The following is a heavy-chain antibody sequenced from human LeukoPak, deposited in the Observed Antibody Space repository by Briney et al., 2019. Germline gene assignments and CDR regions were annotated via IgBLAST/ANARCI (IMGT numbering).Heavy chain of an antibody. V-gene: IGHV4-59*08. CDR3: ARHGDRYYHYYAMDV. CDR1: GGSIGSYY. Sequence: SETLSLTCTVSGGSIGSYYWSWIRQPPGRGLGWIGYIYNSGSTNYNPSLKSRVTMSVDTSKNQFSLKLSSVTAADTAVFYCARHGDRYYHYYAMDVWGQGTTVTVSS. CDR2: IYNSGST. J-gene: IGHJ6*02. D-gene: IGHD7-27*01.